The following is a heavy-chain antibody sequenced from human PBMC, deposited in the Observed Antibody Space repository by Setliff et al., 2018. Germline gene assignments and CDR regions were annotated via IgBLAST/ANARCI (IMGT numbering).Heavy chain of an antibody. CDR3: ARGSERITIFGVVIIPSNWYFDL. CDR1: GGPFSGYY. V-gene: IGHV4-34*01. CDR2: INHSGST. J-gene: IGHJ2*01. Sequence: TSETLSLTCAVYGGPFSGYYWSWIRQPPGKGLEWIGEINHSGSTNYNPSLKSRVTISVDTSKNQFSLKLSSVTAADTAVYYCARGSERITIFGVVIIPSNWYFDLWGRGTLVTVSS. D-gene: IGHD3-3*01.